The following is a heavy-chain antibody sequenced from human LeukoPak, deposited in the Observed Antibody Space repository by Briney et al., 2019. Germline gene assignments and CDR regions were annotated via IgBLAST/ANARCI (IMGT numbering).Heavy chain of an antibody. D-gene: IGHD1-14*01. V-gene: IGHV3-30-3*01. CDR3: VRDAGGY. CDR2: ISSDGSKK. Sequence: GGSLRLSCVASGFTLRTYAMHWVRQAPGKGLEWVAVISSDGSKKFYSDSVKGQSTISRDNSTNTLYLQMNSLRTEDTGVYFCVRDAGGYGGQGALVTVSS. J-gene: IGHJ4*02. CDR1: GFTLRTYA.